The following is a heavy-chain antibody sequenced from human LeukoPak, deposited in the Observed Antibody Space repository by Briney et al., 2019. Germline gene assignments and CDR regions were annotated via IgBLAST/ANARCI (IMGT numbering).Heavy chain of an antibody. CDR3: ARVDTYYYGSGSYYTHYYYGMDV. D-gene: IGHD3-10*01. J-gene: IGHJ6*02. Sequence: GSLRLSCAASGFRFSDYYWSWIRQPPGKGLEWIGEINHSGSTNYNPSLKSRVTISVDTSKNQFSLKLSSVTAADTAVYYCARVDTYYYGSGSYYTHYYYGMDVWGQGTTVTVSS. V-gene: IGHV4-34*01. CDR2: INHSGST. CDR1: GFRFSDYY.